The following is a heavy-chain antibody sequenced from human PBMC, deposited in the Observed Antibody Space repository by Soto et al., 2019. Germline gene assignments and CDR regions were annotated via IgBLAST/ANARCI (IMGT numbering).Heavy chain of an antibody. J-gene: IGHJ4*02. Sequence: EVQLLESGGDLVQPGGPLTLSCATSGFTFSSYAMNWVRQAPGQGLEGVSTISGSGGNTYYADSVKGRFTVSRDNFQNTLYVQMNSLRADDTAVYYCAKDLSFTRSTTFLDWGQGTLVTVSA. CDR1: GFTFSSYA. CDR2: ISGSGGNT. D-gene: IGHD4-17*01. CDR3: AKDLSFTRSTTFLD. V-gene: IGHV3-23*01.